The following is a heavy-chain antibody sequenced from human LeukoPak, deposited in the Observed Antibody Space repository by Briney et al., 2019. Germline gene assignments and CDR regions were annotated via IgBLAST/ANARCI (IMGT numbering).Heavy chain of an antibody. CDR3: ARHPSQRAWGVYYFDY. J-gene: IGHJ4*02. CDR1: GYSFTSYW. V-gene: IGHV5-51*01. D-gene: IGHD3-10*01. Sequence: GESLKISCKGSGYSFTSYWIGWVRQMPGKGLEWMGIIYPGDSDTRYSPSFQGQVTISADKSISTAYLQWSSLKASDTAMYYCARHPSQRAWGVYYFDYWGQGTLVTVAS. CDR2: IYPGDSDT.